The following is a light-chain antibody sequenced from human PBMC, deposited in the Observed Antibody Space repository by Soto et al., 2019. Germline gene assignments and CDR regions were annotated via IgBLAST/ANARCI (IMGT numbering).Light chain of an antibody. Sequence: EIVMTQSPATLSVSPGERATLSCRASQSVSSNLAWYQQKPGQAPRLLICGASTRATGIPARFSGSGSGTEFTLTISSLQSEDFAVYYCHQYGSSPGTFGQGTKVDIK. J-gene: IGKJ1*01. CDR3: HQYGSSPGT. V-gene: IGKV3-15*01. CDR2: GAS. CDR1: QSVSSN.